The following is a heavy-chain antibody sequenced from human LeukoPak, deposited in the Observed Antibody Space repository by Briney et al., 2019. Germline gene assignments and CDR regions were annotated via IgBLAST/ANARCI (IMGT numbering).Heavy chain of an antibody. J-gene: IGHJ5*02. CDR1: GFTFSSYW. Sequence: GGSLRLSCAASGFTFSSYWMSWVRQAPGKGLEWVANIKQDGSEKYYVDSVKGRFTISRDNAKNSLYLQMNSLRAEDTAVYYCAKDLKYYYDSSDWFDPWGQGTLVTVSS. V-gene: IGHV3-7*03. CDR2: IKQDGSEK. D-gene: IGHD3-22*01. CDR3: AKDLKYYYDSSDWFDP.